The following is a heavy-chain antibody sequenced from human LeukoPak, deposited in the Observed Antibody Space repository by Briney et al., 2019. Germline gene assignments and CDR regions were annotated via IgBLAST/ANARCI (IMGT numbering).Heavy chain of an antibody. CDR3: ASCFTDGDCDY. Sequence: GGSLRLSCAASGFTVSSNYMSWVRQAPGKGLEWVSVIYSGGNTYYADFVRSRFTISRDNSKNTLHLQMNSLRVEDTAVYYCASCFTDGDCDYWGQGTLVTVSS. J-gene: IGHJ4*02. CDR2: IYSGGNT. V-gene: IGHV3-66*01. D-gene: IGHD4-17*01. CDR1: GFTVSSNY.